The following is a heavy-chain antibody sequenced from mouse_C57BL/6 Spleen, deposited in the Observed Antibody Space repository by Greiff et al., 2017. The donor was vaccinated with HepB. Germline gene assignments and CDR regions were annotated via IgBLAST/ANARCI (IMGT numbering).Heavy chain of an antibody. CDR2: IYPGDGDT. D-gene: IGHD1-1*01. Sequence: LVESGAELVKPGASVKISCKASGYAFSSYWMNWVKQRPGKGLEWIGQIYPGDGDTNYNGKSKGKATLTADKSSSTAYMQLSSLTSEDSAVYFCARSKSTTSYYFDYWGQGTTLTVSS. CDR1: GYAFSSYW. CDR3: ARSKSTTSYYFDY. V-gene: IGHV1-80*01. J-gene: IGHJ2*01.